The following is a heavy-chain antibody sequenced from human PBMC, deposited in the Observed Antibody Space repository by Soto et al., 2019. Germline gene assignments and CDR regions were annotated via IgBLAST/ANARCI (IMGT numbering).Heavy chain of an antibody. J-gene: IGHJ6*02. CDR3: VGVTFFRGMDV. CDR2: TYYKSKWNN. CDR1: WVSFSSDTSA. D-gene: IGHD3-10*01. V-gene: IGHV6-1*01. Sequence: QALSLTDSRSWVSFSSDTSAGVWIRHSPSRGLEWLGRTYYKSKWNNDYALSVQSRITIRPDTSHNQFSLDLDFVTPEDTAVYYCVGVTFFRGMDVRGQATPVTVPS.